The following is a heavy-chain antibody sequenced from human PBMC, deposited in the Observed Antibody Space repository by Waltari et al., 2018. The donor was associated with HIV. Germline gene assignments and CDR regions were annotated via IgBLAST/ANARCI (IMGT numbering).Heavy chain of an antibody. CDR2: IYYSGST. CDR3: ARVQTGVDTAMVNRYFDL. V-gene: IGHV4-39*01. J-gene: IGHJ2*01. Sequence: QLQLQESGPGLVKPSETLSLTCTVSGGSISSSSYYWGWIRQPTGKGLEWIGSIYYSGSTYYNPSLKSRVTISVDTSKNQFSLKLSSVTAADTAVYYCARVQTGVDTAMVNRYFDLWGRGTLVTVSS. D-gene: IGHD5-18*01. CDR1: GGSISSSSYY.